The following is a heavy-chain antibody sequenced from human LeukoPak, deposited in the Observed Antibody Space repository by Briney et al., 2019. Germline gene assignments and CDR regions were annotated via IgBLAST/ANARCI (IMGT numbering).Heavy chain of an antibody. CDR3: ARHSPLWGY. J-gene: IGHJ4*02. Sequence: PGGSLRLSCAASGFTFDTYWMTWVRQAPGKGLEWVASIKQDGSEKYYVDSVKGRFTISRDNAKSSLYLQMNSLGAEDTALYHCARHSPLWGYWGQGTLVTVSS. CDR1: GFTFDTYW. V-gene: IGHV3-7*04. CDR2: IKQDGSEK. D-gene: IGHD7-27*01.